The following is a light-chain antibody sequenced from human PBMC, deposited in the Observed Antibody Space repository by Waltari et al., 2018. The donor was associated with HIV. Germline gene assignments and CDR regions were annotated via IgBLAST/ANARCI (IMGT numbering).Light chain of an antibody. CDR1: PSVLFSSTSKNC. J-gene: IGKJ2*01. Sequence: DIVVTQSPESLAVSLGERATIDCKASPSVLFSSTSKNCLAWYQQKPGQPPRLLFYWASTRDSGVPDRFSGSGSGTDFTLTISSLQAEDVAVYFCQQYYTTPHTSGQGTKLEIK. CDR2: WAS. CDR3: QQYYTTPHT. V-gene: IGKV4-1*01.